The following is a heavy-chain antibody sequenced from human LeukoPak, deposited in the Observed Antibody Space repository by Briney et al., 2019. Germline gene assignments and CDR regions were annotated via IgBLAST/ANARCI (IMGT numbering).Heavy chain of an antibody. V-gene: IGHV1-69*13. J-gene: IGHJ4*02. CDR1: GGTFSSYA. CDR2: IIPIFGTA. D-gene: IGHD4-17*01. CDR3: ARVMDYGDYIGQFDY. Sequence: ASVKVSCKASGGTFSSYAISWVRQAPGQGLEWTGGIIPIFGTANYAQKFQGRVTITADESTSTAYMELSSLRSEDTAVYYCARVMDYGDYIGQFDYWGQGTLVTVSS.